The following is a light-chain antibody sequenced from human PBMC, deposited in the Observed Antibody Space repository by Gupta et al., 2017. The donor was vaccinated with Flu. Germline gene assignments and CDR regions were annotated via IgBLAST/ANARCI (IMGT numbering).Light chain of an antibody. CDR1: QSVSNSS. CDR3: QQCGTSSWT. Sequence: ERATLSCRASQSVSNSSLGWYQQKPGQAPRLLIYGSSNRAIGIPDRFSGSGSGTDFTLTISRLEPEDFAVYYCQQCGTSSWTFGQGTKVEV. J-gene: IGKJ1*01. V-gene: IGKV3-20*01. CDR2: GSS.